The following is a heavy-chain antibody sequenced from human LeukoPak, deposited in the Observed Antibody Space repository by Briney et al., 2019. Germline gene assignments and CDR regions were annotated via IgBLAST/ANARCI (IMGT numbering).Heavy chain of an antibody. V-gene: IGHV1-18*01. CDR2: ISAYNGNT. D-gene: IGHD3-22*01. CDR3: ARDQHYDSSGYYYSYYYYYGMDV. J-gene: IGHJ6*02. Sequence: ASVKVSCKASGYTFTSYGISWVRQAPGQGLEWMGWISAYNGNTNYAQKLQGRVTMTTDTSTSTAYMELRSLRSDDTAVYYCARDQHYDSSGYYYSYYYYYGMDVWGQGTTVTVSS. CDR1: GYTFTSYG.